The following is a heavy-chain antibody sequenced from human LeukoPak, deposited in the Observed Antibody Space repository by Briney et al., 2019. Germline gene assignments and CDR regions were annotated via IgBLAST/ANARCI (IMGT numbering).Heavy chain of an antibody. J-gene: IGHJ3*01. Sequence: YWIGGVRQMPGKGLEGRGIIYPGDSDTRYSPSFQGQVTISDEKSISTAYLQWSSLKASDTAMYYCARGGEVGPTWGQGTMVTVSS. CDR2: IYPGDSDT. V-gene: IGHV5-51*01. CDR3: ARGGEVGPT. D-gene: IGHD3-16*01. CDR1: YW.